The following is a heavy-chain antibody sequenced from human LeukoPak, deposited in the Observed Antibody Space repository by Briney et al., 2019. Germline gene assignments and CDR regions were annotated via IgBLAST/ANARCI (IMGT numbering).Heavy chain of an antibody. J-gene: IGHJ4*02. CDR2: IIPILGIA. D-gene: IGHD3-22*01. CDR3: ASYSGSFGDYDSSALGY. Sequence: VKVSCKASGGTFSSYALSWVRQAPGQGLEWMGRIIPILGIANYAQKFQGRVTITADKSTSTAYMELSSLRSEDTAVYYCASYSGSFGDYDSSALGYWGQGTLVTVSS. V-gene: IGHV1-69*04. CDR1: GGTFSSYA.